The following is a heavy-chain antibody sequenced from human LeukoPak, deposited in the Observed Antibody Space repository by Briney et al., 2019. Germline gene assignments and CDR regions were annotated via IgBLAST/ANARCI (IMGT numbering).Heavy chain of an antibody. CDR2: IGIGGSTT. V-gene: IGHV3-23*01. Sequence: PGGSLRLSCTASGFTFSTYGMSWVRQAPGKGPEWVSSIGIGGSTTYYADSVKGQFTISRDNSKDTLYLQMNSLRAEDTAVYYCARLVGASDYWGQGTLVTVSS. J-gene: IGHJ4*02. CDR3: ARLVGASDY. D-gene: IGHD1-26*01. CDR1: GFTFSTYG.